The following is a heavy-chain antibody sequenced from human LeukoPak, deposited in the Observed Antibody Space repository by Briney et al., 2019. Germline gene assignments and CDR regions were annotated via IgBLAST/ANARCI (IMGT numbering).Heavy chain of an antibody. J-gene: IGHJ4*02. CDR2: IGHDATKI. D-gene: IGHD3-16*01. CDR3: AKYHVTWGDRSFDQ. Sequence: GGSLRLSRAASVFTFSTYGMHWVRQAPGKGLEWVAFIGHDATKIYYADSVQGRFTISRDNSKNTLYLEMNSLSGEDTALYYCAKYHVTWGDRSFDQLGQRTLGTVSS. CDR1: VFTFSTYG. V-gene: IGHV3-30*02.